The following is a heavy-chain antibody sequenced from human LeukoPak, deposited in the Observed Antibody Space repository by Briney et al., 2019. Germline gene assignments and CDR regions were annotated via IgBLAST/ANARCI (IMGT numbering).Heavy chain of an antibody. V-gene: IGHV5-51*01. J-gene: IGHJ3*02. CDR3: ARYLDSSGYYDALDI. D-gene: IGHD3-22*01. Sequence: GESLKISCKGSGYSFTSYWIGWVRQMPGKGLEWMGIIYPGDSDTRYSPSFQGQVTISADKSISTAYLQWSSLKASDTAMYYCARYLDSSGYYDALDIWGQGTMVTVSS. CDR2: IYPGDSDT. CDR1: GYSFTSYW.